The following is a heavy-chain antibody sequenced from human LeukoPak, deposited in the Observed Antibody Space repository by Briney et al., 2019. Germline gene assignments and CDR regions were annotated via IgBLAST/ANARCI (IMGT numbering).Heavy chain of an antibody. CDR1: GFTFSSYS. J-gene: IGHJ5*02. CDR3: ARDKSRGYGNNWFDP. Sequence: PGGSLRLSCAASGFTFSSYSMNWVRQAPGKGLEWVSSISSSSSYIYYADSVKGRFTISRDNAKNPLYLQMNSLRAEDTAVYYCARDKSRGYGNNWFDPWGQGTLVTVSS. D-gene: IGHD5-12*01. V-gene: IGHV3-21*01. CDR2: ISSSSSYI.